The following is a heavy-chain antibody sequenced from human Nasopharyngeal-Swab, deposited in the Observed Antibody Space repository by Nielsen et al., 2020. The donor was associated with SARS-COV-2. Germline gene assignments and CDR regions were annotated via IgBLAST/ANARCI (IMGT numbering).Heavy chain of an antibody. V-gene: IGHV1-46*01. CDR3: ARVRRIAAAASYGMDV. D-gene: IGHD6-13*01. CDR2: INPSGGST. Sequence: ASVKVSCKASGCTFTSYYMHWVRQAPGQGLEWMGIINPSGGSTSYAQKFQGRVTMTRDTSTSTVYMELSSLRSEDTAVYYCARVRRIAAAASYGMDVWGQGTTVTVSS. CDR1: GCTFTSYY. J-gene: IGHJ6*02.